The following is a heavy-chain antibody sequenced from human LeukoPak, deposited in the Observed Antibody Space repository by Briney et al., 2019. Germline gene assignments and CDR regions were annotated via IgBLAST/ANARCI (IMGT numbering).Heavy chain of an antibody. CDR1: GGTFSSYV. V-gene: IGHV1-69*05. Sequence: SVKVSCKASGGTFSSYVISWVRQAPGQGLEWMGGIIPIFGTANYAQKFQGRVTITTDESTSTAYMELSSLRSEDTAVYYCASSPGSITTGDFQHWGQGTLVTVSS. CDR2: IIPIFGTA. CDR3: ASSPGSITTGDFQH. J-gene: IGHJ1*01. D-gene: IGHD3-22*01.